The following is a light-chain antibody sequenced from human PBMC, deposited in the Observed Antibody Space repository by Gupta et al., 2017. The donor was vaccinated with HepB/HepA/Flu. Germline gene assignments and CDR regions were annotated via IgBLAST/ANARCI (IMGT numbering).Light chain of an antibody. J-gene: IGKJ4*01. CDR2: GAS. CDR3: QQSDSTTLT. CDR1: QSISTL. Sequence: DIHMTQSPSSLSASVGDRVTMACRASQSISTLLNWYQWTPGGAPKLLIVGASNVRSGVSSRFSGSGSGTDFTLTISSLQPEDFATYYCQQSDSTTLTFGGGTKV. V-gene: IGKV1-39*01.